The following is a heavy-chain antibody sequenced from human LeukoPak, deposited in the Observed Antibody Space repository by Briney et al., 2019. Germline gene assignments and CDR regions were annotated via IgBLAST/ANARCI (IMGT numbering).Heavy chain of an antibody. CDR3: AKEATITAYNFDY. Sequence: GVSLRLSCAASGFTFSRFWMSWVRQAPGKGLEGVANMRYDGSEIHYVDSVKGRFTISRHNAKSSVYLQMNSLRAEDTAIYYCAKEATITAYNFDYWGQGALVTVSS. J-gene: IGHJ4*02. CDR1: GFTFSRFW. V-gene: IGHV3-7*01. D-gene: IGHD5-24*01. CDR2: MRYDGSEI.